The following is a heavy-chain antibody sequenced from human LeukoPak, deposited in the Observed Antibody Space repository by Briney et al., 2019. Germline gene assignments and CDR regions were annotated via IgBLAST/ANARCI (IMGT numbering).Heavy chain of an antibody. J-gene: IGHJ5*02. D-gene: IGHD2-21*01. Sequence: HAGGSLRLSCAASGFTFSSYSMNWVRQAPGKGLEWVSYISSSSSTIYYADSVKGRFTISRDNAKNSLYLQMNSLRAEDTAVCYCARDSRLSATWWFDPWGQGTLVTVSS. CDR1: GFTFSSYS. CDR2: ISSSSSTI. V-gene: IGHV3-48*01. CDR3: ARDSRLSATWWFDP.